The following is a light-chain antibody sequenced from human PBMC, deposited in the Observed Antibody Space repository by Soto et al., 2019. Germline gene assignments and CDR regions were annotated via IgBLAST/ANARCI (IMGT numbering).Light chain of an antibody. Sequence: EIVLTQSPATLSLSPGERATLSCRASQSVSSYLAWYQQKPGQAPTLLIYDASNRAAGIHARFSGSGGGTDFTLTISSLEPEYFAVYYCQQRSNWLLTFGGGTKLEIK. J-gene: IGKJ4*01. CDR2: DAS. V-gene: IGKV3-11*01. CDR3: QQRSNWLLT. CDR1: QSVSSY.